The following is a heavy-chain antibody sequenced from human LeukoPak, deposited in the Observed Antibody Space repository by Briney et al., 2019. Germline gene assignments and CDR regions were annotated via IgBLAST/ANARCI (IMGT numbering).Heavy chain of an antibody. J-gene: IGHJ4*02. V-gene: IGHV1-2*02. CDR2: INPNSGGT. D-gene: IGHD2-21*02. CDR1: GYTFTSYY. CDR3: ARDAVDCGGDCYSDY. Sequence: ASVKVSCKASGYTFTSYYMHWVRQAPGQGLEWMGWINPNSGGTNYAQKLQGRVTMTTDTSTSTAYMELRSLRSDDTAVYYCARDAVDCGGDCYSDYWGQGTLVTVSS.